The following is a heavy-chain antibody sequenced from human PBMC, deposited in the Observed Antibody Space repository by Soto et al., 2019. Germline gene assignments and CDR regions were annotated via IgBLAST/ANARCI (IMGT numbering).Heavy chain of an antibody. CDR1: GFTFSSYA. D-gene: IGHD2-2*01. CDR3: AKHPGVLLPAAIEY. Sequence: PGGSLRLSCAASGFTFSSYAMSWVRQAPGKGLEWVSAVSGTGGSTYHADSVKGRFTISRDNSENTLYLQMNSLRAEDTALYYCAKHPGVLLPAAIEYWGQGTLVT. V-gene: IGHV3-23*01. J-gene: IGHJ4*02. CDR2: VSGTGGST.